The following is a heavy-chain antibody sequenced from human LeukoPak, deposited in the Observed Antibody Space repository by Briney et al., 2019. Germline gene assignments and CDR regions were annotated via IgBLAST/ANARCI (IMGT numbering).Heavy chain of an antibody. J-gene: IGHJ5*02. Sequence: SETLSLTCSVYGGSFSDYYWSWIRQSPGKGLEWIGEIHHSGSTFYTPSLRGRVTMSVDTSKKQFSLKVISVTAADTAIYYCARGVYPGCSGDRCVTIKNWFYPWGQGTLVTVSS. D-gene: IGHD2-15*01. CDR2: IHHSGST. V-gene: IGHV4-34*01. CDR3: ARGVYPGCSGDRCVTIKNWFYP. CDR1: GGSFSDYY.